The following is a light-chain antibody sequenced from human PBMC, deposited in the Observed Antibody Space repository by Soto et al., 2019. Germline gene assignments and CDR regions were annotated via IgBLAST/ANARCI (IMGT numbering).Light chain of an antibody. CDR1: QSVSSH. J-gene: IGKJ3*01. Sequence: EIVLTQSPGTLSLSPGERATLSCRASQSVSSHLAWYQQKPGQVPRLLIYGASSRATGIPDRFSGSGSGTDFTLTISRLEPEDFAVYYCQQNDNSLFTFGPGTKVDIK. CDR2: GAS. V-gene: IGKV3-20*01. CDR3: QQNDNSLFT.